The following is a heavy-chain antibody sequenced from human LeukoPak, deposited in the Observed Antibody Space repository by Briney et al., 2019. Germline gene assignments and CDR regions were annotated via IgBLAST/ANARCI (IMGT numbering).Heavy chain of an antibody. CDR2: IYYSGST. CDR3: ASQPYYDIVTGYSHFDY. V-gene: IGHV4-39*01. J-gene: IGHJ4*02. D-gene: IGHD3-9*01. CDR1: GGSIRSSSYY. Sequence: KPSETLSLTCIVTGGSIRSSSYYWGWIRQPPGKGLEWIGSIYYSGSTYYNPSLKSRVTISVDTSTNQCSLKLSSVTAADTAVYYCASQPYYDIVTGYSHFDYWGQGTLVTVSS.